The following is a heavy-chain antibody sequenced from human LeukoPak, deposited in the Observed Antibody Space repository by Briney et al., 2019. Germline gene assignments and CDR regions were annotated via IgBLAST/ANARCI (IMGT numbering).Heavy chain of an antibody. D-gene: IGHD6-19*01. CDR1: GFTFSITY. J-gene: IGHJ5*02. Sequence: GESLRLSCTASGFTFSITYMAWVRQAPGKGLEWVSVIYGGGDAYYADSVKGRFIIARDNSKKTLSLQMNNLRVDDTAVYYCARVQFQWFDPWGPGTLVTVSS. CDR3: ARVQFQWFDP. V-gene: IGHV3-66*01. CDR2: IYGGGDA.